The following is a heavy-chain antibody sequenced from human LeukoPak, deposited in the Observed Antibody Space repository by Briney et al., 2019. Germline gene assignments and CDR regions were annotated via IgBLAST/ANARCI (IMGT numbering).Heavy chain of an antibody. D-gene: IGHD1-26*01. CDR3: ARTQSQSGSYRYYFGY. CDR1: GGSVGSAGYY. CDR2: IYYISNT. V-gene: IGHV4-61*08. Sequence: SETLSLTCTVSGGSVGSAGYYWSWIRQPPGGGLEWIGYIYYISNTNYNPSLKSRVTMSVNPSKNQFSLKLNSVTAAATAMYYCARTQSQSGSYRYYFGYWGQGTLVTVSS. J-gene: IGHJ4*02.